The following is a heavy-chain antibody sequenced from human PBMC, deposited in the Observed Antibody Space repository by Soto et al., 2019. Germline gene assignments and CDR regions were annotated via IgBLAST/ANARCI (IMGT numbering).Heavy chain of an antibody. CDR1: GFTFSSYW. V-gene: IGHV3-7*01. CDR2: IKQDGSEK. Sequence: GGSLRLSCAASGFTFSSYWMSWVRQASGKGLEWVANIKQDGSEKYYVDSVKGRFTLSRDNAKNSLQLQMSSLRDEDTAIYFCARVAYGNGWIFDYWGQGTLVTVSS. D-gene: IGHD6-19*01. CDR3: ARVAYGNGWIFDY. J-gene: IGHJ4*01.